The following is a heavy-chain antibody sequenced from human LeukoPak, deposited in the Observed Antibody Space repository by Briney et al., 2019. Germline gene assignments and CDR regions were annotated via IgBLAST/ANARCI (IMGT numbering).Heavy chain of an antibody. Sequence: GASVTVSCKASGGTFSSYAISWVRQAPGQGLEWMGRIIPILGIANYAQKFQGRVTITADKSTSTAYMELSSLRSEDTAVYYCARDGRNWRYFDYWGQGTLVTVSS. J-gene: IGHJ4*02. CDR2: IIPILGIA. V-gene: IGHV1-69*04. CDR3: ARDGRNWRYFDY. D-gene: IGHD1-1*01. CDR1: GGTFSSYA.